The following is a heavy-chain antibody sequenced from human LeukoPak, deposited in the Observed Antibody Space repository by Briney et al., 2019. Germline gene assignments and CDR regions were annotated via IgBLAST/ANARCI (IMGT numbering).Heavy chain of an antibody. D-gene: IGHD4-17*01. Sequence: PGRSLRLSCAASGFTFRTYAMTWVRQAPGKGLEWVSSINGNADDTYYADSVKGRFTISRDNSKNTLYLQMNSLRAEDTALYYCAKIDYGDFHFDYWGQGTLVTVSS. CDR3: AKIDYGDFHFDY. V-gene: IGHV3-23*01. CDR2: INGNADDT. CDR1: GFTFRTYA. J-gene: IGHJ4*02.